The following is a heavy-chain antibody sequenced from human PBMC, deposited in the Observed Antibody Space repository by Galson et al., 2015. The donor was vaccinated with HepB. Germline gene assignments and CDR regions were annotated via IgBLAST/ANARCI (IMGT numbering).Heavy chain of an antibody. J-gene: IGHJ4*02. CDR1: GFTFSRYS. D-gene: IGHD2-2*01. V-gene: IGHV3-48*02. CDR3: ARDRAVPAAVYYFDY. CDR2: ISSSSTTI. Sequence: SLRLSCAASGFTFSRYSMNWVRQAPGKGLEWVSYISSSSTTIYYADSVKGRFTISRDSAKNSLYLQMNSLRDEDTAVYYCARDRAVPAAVYYFDYWGQGTLVTVSS.